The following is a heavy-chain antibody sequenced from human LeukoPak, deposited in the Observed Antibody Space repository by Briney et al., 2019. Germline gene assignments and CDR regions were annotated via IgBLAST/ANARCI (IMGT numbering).Heavy chain of an antibody. D-gene: IGHD6-13*01. CDR1: GFTFSSYA. J-gene: IGHJ4*02. V-gene: IGHV3-30*04. CDR2: ISYDGSNK. CDR3: ARDSSRAGFDY. Sequence: GGSLRLSCAASGFTFSSYAMHWVRQAPGKGLEWVAVISYDGSNKYYADSVKGRFTISRDNSENTLYLQMNSLRAEDTAVYYCARDSSRAGFDYWGQGTLVTVSS.